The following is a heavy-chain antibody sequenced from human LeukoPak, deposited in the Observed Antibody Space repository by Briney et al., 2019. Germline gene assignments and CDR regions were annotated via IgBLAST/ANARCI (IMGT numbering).Heavy chain of an antibody. CDR1: GGSIRNYF. Sequence: PSETLSLTCSVSGGSIRNYFWNWLRRPPGKGLEWIGYTSDTGSTFYNPSLRSRVIISVDTSKNQFSLKLSSVTAADTAVYYCARQKHLDYDFWSGYYLYYFDYWGQGTLVTVSS. V-gene: IGHV4-59*08. CDR2: TSDTGST. J-gene: IGHJ4*02. CDR3: ARQKHLDYDFWSGYYLYYFDY. D-gene: IGHD3-3*01.